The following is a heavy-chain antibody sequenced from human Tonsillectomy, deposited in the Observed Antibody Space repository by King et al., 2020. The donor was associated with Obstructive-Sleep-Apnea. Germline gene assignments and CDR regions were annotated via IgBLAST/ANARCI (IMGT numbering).Heavy chain of an antibody. CDR1: GFTFSSYA. Sequence: VQLVESGGGLGQPGGSLRLSCAASGFTFSSYAMSWVRQAPGKGLEWVSVISGSGGSTYYADSVKGRFTIARDNSKNTLYLQMNSRRAEDTAVYYCAKAPRDYYDSSGYYWWGQGTLVTVSS. CDR2: ISGSGGST. CDR3: AKAPRDYYDSSGYYW. J-gene: IGHJ4*02. V-gene: IGHV3-23*04. D-gene: IGHD3-22*01.